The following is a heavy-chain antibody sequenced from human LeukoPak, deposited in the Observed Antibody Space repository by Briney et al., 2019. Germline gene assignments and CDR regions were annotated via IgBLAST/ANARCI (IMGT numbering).Heavy chain of an antibody. D-gene: IGHD1-26*01. CDR1: GFTFSSYW. Sequence: GGSLRLSCAASGFTFSSYWMSWVRQAPGKGLEGVANIKQDGSEKYYVDSVKGRFTISRDNSKNTLYLLMNSLSAEDPAVYYCAKNTGSFGFDYWGQGTLVTVSS. CDR2: IKQDGSEK. V-gene: IGHV3-7*01. CDR3: AKNTGSFGFDY. J-gene: IGHJ4*02.